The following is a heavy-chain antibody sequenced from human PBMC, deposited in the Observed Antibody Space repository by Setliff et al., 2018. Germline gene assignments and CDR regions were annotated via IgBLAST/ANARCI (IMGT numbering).Heavy chain of an antibody. D-gene: IGHD2-2*01. CDR2: ISAYTGNT. CDR1: GYTFSHSG. Sequence: ASAKVSCKASGYTFSHSGITWVRQAPGQGLEWMGWISAYTGNTNYAPKLQGRVTMTTDASTSTAYLEFKSLRSDDTAIYYCSRLVRFCTKISCQRLLGDDYWGQGALVTVSS. CDR3: SRLVRFCTKISCQRLLGDDY. J-gene: IGHJ4*02. V-gene: IGHV1-18*01.